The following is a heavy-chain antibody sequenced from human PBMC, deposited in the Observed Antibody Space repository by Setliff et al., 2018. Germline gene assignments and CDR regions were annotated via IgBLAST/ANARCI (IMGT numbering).Heavy chain of an antibody. CDR2: ISSSSSTI. D-gene: IGHD7-27*01. J-gene: IGHJ2*01. Sequence: PGGSLRLSCAASGFILRSYEMNWVRQAPGKGLEWVSYISSSSSTIYYADSVKGRFTISRDNAKNSLYLQMNSLRAEDTAVYYCAKHRVRQLGILSWYFDLWGRGTLVTVS. CDR1: GFILRSYE. CDR3: AKHRVRQLGILSWYFDL. V-gene: IGHV3-48*03.